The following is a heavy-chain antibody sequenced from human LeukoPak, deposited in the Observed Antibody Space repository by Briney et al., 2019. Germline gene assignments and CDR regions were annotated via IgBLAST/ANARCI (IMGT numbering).Heavy chain of an antibody. J-gene: IGHJ4*02. D-gene: IGHD3-10*01. CDR1: GFSFSDHN. CDR2: ISSRSNYI. Sequence: GGSLRLSCAVSGFSFSDHNMNWVRQAPGKGLEWVASISSRSNYIYYADSLKGRVTVSRDNARNSLFLQITSLRAEDTAVYYCARDYLGFGESGFDYWGQGTQVIVSS. CDR3: ARDYLGFGESGFDY. V-gene: IGHV3-21*01.